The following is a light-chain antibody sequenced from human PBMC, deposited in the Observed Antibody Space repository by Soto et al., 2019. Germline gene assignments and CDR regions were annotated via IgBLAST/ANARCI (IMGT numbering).Light chain of an antibody. V-gene: IGLV2-14*01. CDR2: DVT. J-gene: IGLJ2*01. Sequence: QSALTQPASVSGSPGQSVTISCTGTSSDIGGYNYVSWYQQHPGKAPKLLIYDVTNRPSGVSNRFSGAKSGNTASLTISGRLADDDADYYYSSYSGSSSPLVFGGGTKVTVL. CDR1: SSDIGGYNY. CDR3: SSYSGSSSPLV.